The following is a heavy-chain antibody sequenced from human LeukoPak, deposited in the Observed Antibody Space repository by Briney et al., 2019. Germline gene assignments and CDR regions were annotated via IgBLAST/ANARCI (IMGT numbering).Heavy chain of an antibody. J-gene: IGHJ5*02. CDR2: IYYSGTT. CDR1: GGSISSHY. CDR3: ARHDYYGSLNWFDP. Sequence: SETLSLTRSVFGGSISSHYWGWIRQPPGKGLEWIGTIYYSGTTYYNPSLKSRLTISVDTSKNQFSPKLTSVAAADTAVYYCARHDYYGSLNWFDPWGQGTLITVSS. D-gene: IGHD3-10*01. V-gene: IGHV4-39*01.